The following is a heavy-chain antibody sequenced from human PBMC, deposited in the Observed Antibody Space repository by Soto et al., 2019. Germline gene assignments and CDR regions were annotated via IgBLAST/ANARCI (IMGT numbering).Heavy chain of an antibody. CDR1: GFTFSSYG. J-gene: IGHJ6*02. D-gene: IGHD2-2*01. CDR2: IWYDGSNK. Sequence: PVGSLRLSCAASGFTFSSYGMHWVRQAPGKGLEWVAVIWYDGSNKYYADSVKGRFTISRDNSKNTLYLQMNSLRAEDTAVYYCARDLGYCSSTSGPLHYYYGMDVWGQGTTVTVSS. CDR3: ARDLGYCSSTSGPLHYYYGMDV. V-gene: IGHV3-33*01.